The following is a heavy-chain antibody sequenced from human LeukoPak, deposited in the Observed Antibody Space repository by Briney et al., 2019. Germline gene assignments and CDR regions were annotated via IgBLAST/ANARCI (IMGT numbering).Heavy chain of an antibody. CDR1: GYTFTSYG. V-gene: IGHV1-18*04. J-gene: IGHJ4*02. Sequence: ASVKVSCKASGYTFTSYGISWVRQAPGQGLEWMGWISAYNGNTNYAQKLQGRVTMTTDISTSTAYMELRSLRSDDTAVYYCARDDIVVVPAAMGFDYWGQGTLVTVSS. CDR2: ISAYNGNT. CDR3: ARDDIVVVPAAMGFDY. D-gene: IGHD2-2*01.